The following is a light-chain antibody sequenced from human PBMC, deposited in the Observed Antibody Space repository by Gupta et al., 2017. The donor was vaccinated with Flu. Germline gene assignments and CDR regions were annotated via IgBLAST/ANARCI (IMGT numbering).Light chain of an antibody. CDR1: QSVSSN. V-gene: IGKV3-15*01. CDR2: GAS. Sequence: IVLPLSPATLSVSPGERATLSCRASQSVSSNLAWYQQKPGQAPRLLIYGASTRATGIPARFSGSGSGTEFTLTISSLQSEDFAVYYCQQYNNWPPYTFGQGTKLEIK. J-gene: IGKJ2*01. CDR3: QQYNNWPPYT.